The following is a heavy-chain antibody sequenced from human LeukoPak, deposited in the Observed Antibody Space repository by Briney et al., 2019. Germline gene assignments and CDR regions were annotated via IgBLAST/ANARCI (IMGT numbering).Heavy chain of an antibody. D-gene: IGHD7-27*01. CDR2: ISSSSTI. Sequence: GGSLRLSCAASGFTFSSYSMNWVRQAPGKGLERVSYISSSSTIYYADSVKGRFTISRDNAKNSLYLQMNSLRAEDTAVYYCARPPGDWGQGTLVTVSS. J-gene: IGHJ4*02. CDR1: GFTFSSYS. V-gene: IGHV3-48*01. CDR3: ARPPGD.